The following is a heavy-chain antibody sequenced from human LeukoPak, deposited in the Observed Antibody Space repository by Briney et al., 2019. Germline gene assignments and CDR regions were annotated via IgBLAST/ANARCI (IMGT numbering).Heavy chain of an antibody. CDR3: ARRDTSGWYSLDY. CDR2: VGTAGPGT. CDR1: GFTFSSHP. Sequence: GGSLRLSCAASGFTFSSHPMRWVRQAPGKGLEGVSSVGTAGPGTYYADSMKGRFTISRDNSKNTIDLQMSSLRAEDTAIYYCARRDTSGWYSLDYWGQGTLVTVSS. D-gene: IGHD6-19*01. J-gene: IGHJ4*02. V-gene: IGHV3-23*01.